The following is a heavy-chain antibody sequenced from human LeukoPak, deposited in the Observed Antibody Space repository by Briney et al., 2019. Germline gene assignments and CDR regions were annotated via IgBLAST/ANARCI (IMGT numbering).Heavy chain of an antibody. CDR2: IYPGDSDT. CDR3: ASPVHNYYYGMDV. V-gene: IGHV5-51*01. D-gene: IGHD6-6*01. J-gene: IGHJ6*02. CDR1: GYSFTSYW. Sequence: GESLKISCKGSGYSFTSYWIGWVRQMPGKGLEWMGIIYPGDSDTRYSPSFQGQVTISADKSISTAYLQWSSLKASDTAMYYRASPVHNYYYGMDVWGQGTTVTVSS.